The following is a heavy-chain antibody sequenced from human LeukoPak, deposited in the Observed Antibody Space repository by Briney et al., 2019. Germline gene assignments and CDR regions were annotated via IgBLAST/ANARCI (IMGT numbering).Heavy chain of an antibody. CDR3: ARVLKNGSGSSPMFY. D-gene: IGHD3-10*01. Sequence: ASVKVSCKASGYTFTSYYMHWVRQAPGQGLEWMGIINPSGGSTSYAQKFQGRVTMTRDTSTSTVYMELSSLRSEDTAVYYCARVLKNGSGSSPMFYWGQGTLVTVSS. J-gene: IGHJ4*02. V-gene: IGHV1-46*01. CDR1: GYTFTSYY. CDR2: INPSGGST.